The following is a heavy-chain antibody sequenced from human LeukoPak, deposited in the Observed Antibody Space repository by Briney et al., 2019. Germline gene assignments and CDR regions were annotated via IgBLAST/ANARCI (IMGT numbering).Heavy chain of an antibody. CDR3: ASRPDSSSWYPLSP. D-gene: IGHD6-13*01. CDR2: INTNTGNP. J-gene: IGHJ5*02. V-gene: IGHV7-4-1*02. Sequence: ASVKVSCTASGYTFTSYAMNWVRQAPGQGLEWMGWINTNTGNPTYAQGFTGRFVFSLDTSVSTAYLQISSLKAEDTAVYYCASRPDSSSWYPLSPWGQGTLVTVSS. CDR1: GYTFTSYA.